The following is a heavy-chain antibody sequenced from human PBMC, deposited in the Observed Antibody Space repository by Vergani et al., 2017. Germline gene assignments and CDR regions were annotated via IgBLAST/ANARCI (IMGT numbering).Heavy chain of an antibody. D-gene: IGHD3-10*01. J-gene: IGHJ4*02. Sequence: QVQLQQWGAGLLKPSETLSLTCAVYGGSFSGYYWSWIRQPPGKGLEWIGEINHSGSTNYNPSLKSRVTISVDTSKNQFSLKLSSVTAADTAVYYCAGPLIRGSWPLSDYWGQGTLVTVSS. V-gene: IGHV4-34*01. CDR1: GGSFSGYY. CDR3: AGPLIRGSWPLSDY. CDR2: INHSGST.